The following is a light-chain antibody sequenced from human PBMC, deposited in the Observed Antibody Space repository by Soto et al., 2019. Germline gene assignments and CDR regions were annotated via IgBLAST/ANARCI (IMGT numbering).Light chain of an antibody. V-gene: IGKV1-17*02. J-gene: IGKJ1*01. CDR3: PQHSTFPLT. CDR2: AAS. CDR1: QGIRND. Sequence: DIQMTQFPSSLSASVGDRVTITCRASQGIRNDLGWYQQKPGKAPKRLIYAASSLQSGVPSRFSGSGSGTEFTLEISNLKPEDSATFYCPQHSTFPLTFGQGTKVEIK.